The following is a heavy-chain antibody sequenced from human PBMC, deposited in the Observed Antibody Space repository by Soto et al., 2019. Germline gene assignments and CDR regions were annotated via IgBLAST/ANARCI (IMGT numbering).Heavy chain of an antibody. Sequence: GGSLRLSCSGSGFTFSSYAMHWVRQAPGKGLEYVSGISSNGGSTYYADSVKGRFTISRDNSKNTLYLQMNSLRAEDTAIYYCARDDEGGSYCDLGYWGQGTLVTVSS. CDR2: ISSNGGST. J-gene: IGHJ4*02. CDR1: GFTFSSYA. CDR3: ARDDEGGSYCDLGY. V-gene: IGHV3-64*04. D-gene: IGHD3-10*01.